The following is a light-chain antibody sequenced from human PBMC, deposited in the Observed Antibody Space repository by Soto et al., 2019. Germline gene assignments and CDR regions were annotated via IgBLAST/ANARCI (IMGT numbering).Light chain of an antibody. V-gene: IGLV2-23*01. Sequence: QSVLTQPASVSGSPGQSITISCTGTSSDVGSYNLVSWYQQHPGKAPKLMIYEGSKRPSGVSNRFSGSKSGNTASLTISGLQAEDEADYYCCSYAGSSTPHVVFGGGTKLTGL. CDR1: SSDVGSYNL. CDR2: EGS. CDR3: CSYAGSSTPHVV. J-gene: IGLJ2*01.